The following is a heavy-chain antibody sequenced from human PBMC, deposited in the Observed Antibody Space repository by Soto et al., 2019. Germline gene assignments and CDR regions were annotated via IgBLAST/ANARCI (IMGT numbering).Heavy chain of an antibody. CDR2: IYPDNSNT. CDR3: ARQGAAVPTVPLIWFDP. Sequence: PGESLKISCKGSGYFFAGHWIAWVRQMPGKGLEWMGIIYPDNSNTKYSRSFQGQVTISADKSSSTAYLQWSSLKASDTAIYYCARQGAAVPTVPLIWFDPWGQGTLVTVSS. J-gene: IGHJ5*02. CDR1: GYFFAGHW. V-gene: IGHV5-51*01. D-gene: IGHD6-13*01.